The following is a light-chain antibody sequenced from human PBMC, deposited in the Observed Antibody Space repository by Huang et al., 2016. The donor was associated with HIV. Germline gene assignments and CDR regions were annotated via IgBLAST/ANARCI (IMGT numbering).Light chain of an antibody. J-gene: IGKJ2*01. Sequence: ERVMTQSPGTLSVSPGERATLSCRASQTINTNLAWYQQKPGQAPRLLIYGASTRATGSPARFSGSGSGTEFTLTISSLQSEDFAVYYCQQYNNWPGTFGQGTKLEIK. CDR3: QQYNNWPGT. V-gene: IGKV3-15*01. CDR2: GAS. CDR1: QTINTN.